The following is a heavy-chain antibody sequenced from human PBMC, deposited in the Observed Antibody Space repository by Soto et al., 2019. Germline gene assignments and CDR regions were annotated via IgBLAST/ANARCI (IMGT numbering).Heavy chain of an antibody. CDR2: ISGSGGST. Sequence: PGGSLRLCCAASGFTFSSYAMSWVRQAPGKGLEWVSAISGSGGSTYYADSVKGRFTISRDNSKNTLYLQMNSLRAEDTAVYYCAKDPSSWVRYYIDYWGQGTLVTVSS. CDR3: AKDPSSWVRYYIDY. CDR1: GFTFSSYA. D-gene: IGHD6-13*01. J-gene: IGHJ4*02. V-gene: IGHV3-23*01.